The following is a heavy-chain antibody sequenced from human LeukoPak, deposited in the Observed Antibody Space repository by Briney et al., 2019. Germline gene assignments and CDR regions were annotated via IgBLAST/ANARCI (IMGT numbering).Heavy chain of an antibody. CDR1: GGSFSGYY. J-gene: IGHJ2*01. Sequence: SETLSLTCAVYGGSFSGYYWSWIRQPPEKGLEWIGEIYHSGSTNYNPSLKSRVTISVDKSKNQLSLKLNSVTAADTAVYFCARGGSYWYFDLWGRGTLVTVSS. CDR2: IYHSGST. CDR3: ARGGSYWYFDL. V-gene: IGHV4-34*01.